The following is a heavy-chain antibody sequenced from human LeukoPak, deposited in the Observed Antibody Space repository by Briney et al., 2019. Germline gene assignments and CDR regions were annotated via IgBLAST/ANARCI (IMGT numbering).Heavy chain of an antibody. CDR1: GYTLTELS. CDR2: FDPEDGET. V-gene: IGHV1-24*01. D-gene: IGHD3-22*01. J-gene: IGHJ5*02. Sequence: ASVKVACKVSGYTLTELSMHWVRQAPGKGLEWMGGFDPEDGETIYAQKFQGRVTMTEDTSTDTAYMELSSLRSEDTAVYYCATGRTSGLLRGNWFDPWGQGTLVTVSS. CDR3: ATGRTSGLLRGNWFDP.